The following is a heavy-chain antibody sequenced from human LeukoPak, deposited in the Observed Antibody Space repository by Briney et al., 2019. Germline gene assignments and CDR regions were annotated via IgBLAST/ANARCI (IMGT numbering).Heavy chain of an antibody. CDR1: GGTFSSYA. D-gene: IGHD3-10*01. CDR3: ARDQLRYYGSNNYYSDMDF. J-gene: IGHJ6*02. CDR2: IIPILGIA. Sequence: ASVKVSCKASGGTFSSYAISWVRQAPGQGLEWMGRIIPILGIANYAQKFQGRVTITADKSTSTAYMELSSLRSDDTAVYFCARDQLRYYGSNNYYSDMDFWGQGTTVTVSS. V-gene: IGHV1-69*04.